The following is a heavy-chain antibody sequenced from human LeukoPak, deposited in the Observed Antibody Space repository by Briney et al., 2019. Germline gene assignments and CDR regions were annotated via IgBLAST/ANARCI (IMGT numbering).Heavy chain of an antibody. Sequence: GGSLRLSCAASGFTFSSYAMSWVSQAPGKGLEWVSAISGSGGSAYYADSVKGRFTISRDNSKNTLYLQMNSLRAEDTAVYCCAKSPSSSWYTGCDWGQGTLVTVSS. D-gene: IGHD6-13*01. CDR3: AKSPSSSWYTGCD. J-gene: IGHJ4*02. CDR1: GFTFSSYA. CDR2: ISGSGGSA. V-gene: IGHV3-23*01.